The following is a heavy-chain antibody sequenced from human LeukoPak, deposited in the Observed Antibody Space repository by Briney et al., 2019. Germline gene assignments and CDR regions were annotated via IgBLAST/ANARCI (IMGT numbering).Heavy chain of an antibody. D-gene: IGHD3-16*01. CDR2: ISGSGGST. V-gene: IGHV3-23*01. CDR1: GFTFSSYA. CDR3: AKDLGGLYYYYYGMDV. J-gene: IGHJ6*02. Sequence: GGSLRLSCAASGFTFSSYAMSWVRQAPGKGLEWVSAISGSGGSTYYADSVKGRFTISRDNSKNTLYLQMNSLRAEDTAVYYCAKDLGGLYYYYYGMDVWGQGTTVTVSS.